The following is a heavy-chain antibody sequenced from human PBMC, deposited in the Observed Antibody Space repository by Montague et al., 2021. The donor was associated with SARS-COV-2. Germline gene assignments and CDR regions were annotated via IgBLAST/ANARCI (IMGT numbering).Heavy chain of an antibody. CDR2: IYYSGSVTT. J-gene: IGHJ2*01. CDR1: GGSINNYY. D-gene: IGHD3-16*01. Sequence: SETLSLTCSVSGGSINNYYWGWVRQSPGKGLEWIGYIYYSGSVTTSYYPSLKSRVSISVDTSENQFSLKLISVTAADTAVYYCARRGGGEGCARFMYCYFDVWSRGSLVTVSS. V-gene: IGHV4-59*13. CDR3: ARRGGGEGCARFMYCYFDV.